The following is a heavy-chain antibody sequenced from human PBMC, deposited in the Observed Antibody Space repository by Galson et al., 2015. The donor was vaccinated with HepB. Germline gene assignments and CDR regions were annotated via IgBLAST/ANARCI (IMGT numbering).Heavy chain of an antibody. J-gene: IGHJ6*03. V-gene: IGHV3-15*07. CDR3: TTDSTIVVVPAVGYYYMDV. CDR1: GFTFSNAW. Sequence: SLRLSCAASGFTFSNAWMNWVRQAPGKGLEWVGRIKSKTDGGTTDYAAPVKGRFTISRDDSKNTLYLQMNSLKTEDTAVYYCTTDSTIVVVPAVGYYYMDVWGKGPTVTVSS. CDR2: IKSKTDGGTT. D-gene: IGHD2-2*01.